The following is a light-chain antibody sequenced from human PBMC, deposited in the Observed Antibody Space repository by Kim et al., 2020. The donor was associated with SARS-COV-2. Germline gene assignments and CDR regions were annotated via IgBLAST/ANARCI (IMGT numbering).Light chain of an antibody. CDR2: GAS. J-gene: IGKJ2*01. CDR1: PSVSGSY. CDR3: QQYGSSLYT. Sequence: LSPGERAHLPCRASPSVSGSYLAWYQQKPGQAPRLLIYGASSRATGIPDRFSGSGSGTDFTLTISRLEPEDFAVYYCQQYGSSLYTFGQGTKLEI. V-gene: IGKV3-20*01.